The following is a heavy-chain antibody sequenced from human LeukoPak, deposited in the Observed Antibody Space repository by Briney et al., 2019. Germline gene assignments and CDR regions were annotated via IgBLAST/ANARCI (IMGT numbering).Heavy chain of an antibody. J-gene: IGHJ4*02. Sequence: GGSLRLSCAASGFTFSIYWMSWVRQAPGKGLEWVANIKQDGSEKYYVDSVKGRFTISRDNAKNSLYLQMNSLRAEDTAVYYCARDWAIQLWLPYPDYRGQGTLVTVSS. CDR2: IKQDGSEK. V-gene: IGHV3-7*01. CDR3: ARDWAIQLWLPYPDY. CDR1: GFTFSIYW. D-gene: IGHD5-18*01.